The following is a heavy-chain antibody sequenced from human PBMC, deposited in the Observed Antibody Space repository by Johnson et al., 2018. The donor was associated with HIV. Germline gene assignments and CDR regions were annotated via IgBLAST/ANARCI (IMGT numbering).Heavy chain of an antibody. CDR2: ISHDGSNK. Sequence: QVQLVESGGGVVQPGRSLRLSCAASGFSFGTYAMHWVRQAPGKGLEWVAVISHDGSNKYYADSVKGRFTISRDNSKNTLYLQMNSLRAEDTAVYYCARGVDGAFDIWGQGTMVTVSS. V-gene: IGHV3-30-3*01. CDR1: GFSFGTYA. J-gene: IGHJ3*02. D-gene: IGHD3-10*01. CDR3: ARGVDGAFDI.